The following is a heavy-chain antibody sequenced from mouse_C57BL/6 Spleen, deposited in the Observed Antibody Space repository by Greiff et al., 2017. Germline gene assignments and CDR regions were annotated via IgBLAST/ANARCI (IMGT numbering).Heavy chain of an antibody. CDR2: FHPYNDDT. V-gene: IGHV1-47*01. D-gene: IGHD1-1*01. CDR1: GYTFTTYP. CDR3: ARSSTYGSSWYFDV. Sequence: VQLQESGAELVKPGASVKMSCKASGYTFTTYPIEWMKQNHGKSLEWIGNFHPYNDDTKYNEKFKGKATLTVEKSSSTVYLELSRLTSDDSAVYYCARSSTYGSSWYFDVWGTGTTVTVSS. J-gene: IGHJ1*03.